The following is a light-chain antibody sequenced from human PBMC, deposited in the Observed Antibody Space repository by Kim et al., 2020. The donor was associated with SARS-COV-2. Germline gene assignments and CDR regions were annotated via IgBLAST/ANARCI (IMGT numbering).Light chain of an antibody. CDR2: DAS. CDR3: QQRSNWPSGTLT. CDR1: QSVSSS. V-gene: IGKV3-11*01. J-gene: IGKJ4*01. Sequence: GQSATPSCRASQSVSSSFAWYQQNPGQAPRLLIYDASNRATGIPARFSGSGSGTDFTLTISSLEPEDFAVYYCQQRSNWPSGTLTFGGGTKVDIK.